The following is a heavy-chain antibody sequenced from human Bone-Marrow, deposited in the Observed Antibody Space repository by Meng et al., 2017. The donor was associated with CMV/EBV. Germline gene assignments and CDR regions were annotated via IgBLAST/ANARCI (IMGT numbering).Heavy chain of an antibody. CDR3: ARDHHCSSSSCDAFDY. CDR2: INPILGIA. V-gene: IGHV1-69*04. D-gene: IGHD2-2*01. Sequence: SVKVSCKASGYTFSSYTISWVRQAPGQGLEWMGRINPILGIANYAQKFQGRVTITADKSTSTAYMELSSLRSEDTAVYYCARDHHCSSSSCDAFDYWGQGTLVTVSS. J-gene: IGHJ4*02. CDR1: GYTFSSYT.